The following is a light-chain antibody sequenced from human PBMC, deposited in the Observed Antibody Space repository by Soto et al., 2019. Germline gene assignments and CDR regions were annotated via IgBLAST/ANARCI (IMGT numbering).Light chain of an antibody. CDR1: SSDVGGYNY. CDR3: SSYTSSSTLVV. V-gene: IGLV2-14*01. Sequence: QSDLTQPASVSGSPGQSITISCTGTSSDVGGYNYVSWYQQHPGKAPKLMIYDVSNRPSGVSNRFSGSKSGNTASLTSSGLQAEDEADYYCSSYTSSSTLVVFGGGTKVTVL. J-gene: IGLJ2*01. CDR2: DVS.